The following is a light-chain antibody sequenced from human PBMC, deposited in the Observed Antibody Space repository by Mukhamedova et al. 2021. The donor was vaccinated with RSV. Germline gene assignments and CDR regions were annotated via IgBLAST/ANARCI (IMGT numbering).Light chain of an antibody. CDR2: GAS. Sequence: GASTRATGFPARFGGSGSGTGFTLTISSLQSEDFAVYFCQQYSNWPLTFGGGTKVEIK. CDR3: QQYSNWPLT. V-gene: IGKV3-15*01. J-gene: IGKJ4*01.